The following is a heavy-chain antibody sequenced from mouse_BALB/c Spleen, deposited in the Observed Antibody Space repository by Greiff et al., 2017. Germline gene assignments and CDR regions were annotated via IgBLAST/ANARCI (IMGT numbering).Heavy chain of an antibody. CDR1: GFTFSSFG. Sequence: EVQLQQSGGGLVQPGGSRKLSCAASGFTFSSFGMHWVRQAPEKGLEWVAYISSGSSTIYYADTVKGRFTISRDNPKNTLFLQMTSLRSEDTAMYYCARGGITTVVGAMDYWGQGTSVTVSS. V-gene: IGHV5-17*02. J-gene: IGHJ4*01. D-gene: IGHD1-1*01. CDR3: ARGGITTVVGAMDY. CDR2: ISSGSSTI.